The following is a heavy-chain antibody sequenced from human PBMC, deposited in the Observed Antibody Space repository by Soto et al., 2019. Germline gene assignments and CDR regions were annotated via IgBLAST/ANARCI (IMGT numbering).Heavy chain of an antibody. D-gene: IGHD3-9*01. CDR3: ARSFSALENFDWLLYAFDI. V-gene: IGHV4-59*06. Sequence: PLETLSLTCTVSGGSISSYYWSWIRQPPGKGLEWIGYIYYSGSTYYNPSLKSRVTISVDTSKNQFSLKLSSVTAADTAVYYCARSFSALENFDWLLYAFDIWGQGTMVTVSS. J-gene: IGHJ3*02. CDR2: IYYSGST. CDR1: GGSISSYY.